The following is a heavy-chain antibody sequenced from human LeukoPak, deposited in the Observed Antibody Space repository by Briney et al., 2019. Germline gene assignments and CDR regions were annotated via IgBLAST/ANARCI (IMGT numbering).Heavy chain of an antibody. CDR2: IYYGENT. D-gene: IGHD6-13*01. V-gene: IGHV4-39*02. CDR1: GGSISSGPYY. CDR3: AREDSSSWRNEYFQH. J-gene: IGHJ1*01. Sequence: SETLSLTCTVSGGSISSGPYYWGWIRQPPGKGLEWIGNIYYGENTYYNPSLKSRVTISIDTSKNQFYLKLSSLTAADTAVYYCAREDSSSWRNEYFQHWGQGTLVTVSS.